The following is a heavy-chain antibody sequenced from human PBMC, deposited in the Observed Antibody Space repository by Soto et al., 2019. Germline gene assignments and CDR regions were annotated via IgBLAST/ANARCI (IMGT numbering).Heavy chain of an antibody. CDR3: ARDGFCSSTSCYTRVDYSYYYGMDV. V-gene: IGHV1-18*04. J-gene: IGHJ6*02. Sequence: ASVKVSCKTSCYTFTSNGISWVRRAPGQGLEWMGWISTYNGNTNYAQKFQGRVTMTTDTSTSTASMELRSLRSDDTAVYYCARDGFCSSTSCYTRVDYSYYYGMDVWGQGTTVTVSS. D-gene: IGHD2-2*02. CDR1: CYTFTSNG. CDR2: ISTYNGNT.